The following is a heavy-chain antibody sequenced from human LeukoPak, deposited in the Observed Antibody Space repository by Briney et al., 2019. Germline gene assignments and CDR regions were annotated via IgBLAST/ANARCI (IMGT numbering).Heavy chain of an antibody. CDR1: GFTFSSYA. CDR2: ISGSGGST. Sequence: GGSLRLSCATSGFTFSSYAMSWVRQAPGKGLEWVSAISGSGGSTYYADSVKGRFTISRDNSKNTLYLQMNSLRAEDTALYYCAKPGEASNYYFDYWGQGALVTVSS. D-gene: IGHD2-21*01. CDR3: AKPGEASNYYFDY. J-gene: IGHJ4*02. V-gene: IGHV3-23*01.